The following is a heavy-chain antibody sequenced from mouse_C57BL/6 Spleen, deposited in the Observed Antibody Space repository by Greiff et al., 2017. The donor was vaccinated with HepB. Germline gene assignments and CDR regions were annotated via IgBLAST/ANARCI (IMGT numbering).Heavy chain of an antibody. CDR3: ARFNEGFAY. CDR1: GYAFSSSW. Sequence: VQLQQSGPELVKPGASVKISCKASGYAFSSSWMNWVKQRPGKGLEWIGRIYPGDGDTNYNGKFKGKATLTADKSSSTAYMQLSSLTSEESAVYFCARFNEGFAYWGQGTLVTVSA. CDR2: IYPGDGDT. J-gene: IGHJ3*01. V-gene: IGHV1-82*01.